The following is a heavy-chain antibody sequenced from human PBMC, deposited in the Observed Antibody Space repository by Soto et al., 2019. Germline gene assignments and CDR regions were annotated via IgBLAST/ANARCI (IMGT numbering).Heavy chain of an antibody. V-gene: IGHV1-2*02. Sequence: ASVKVSCKXSGYTFSDYYIHWVRQAPGQGLEWMGWINPNSGGTKYAPKFQGGVTMTRDTSITTAYMELSRLRSGDTAVYYCAREPATAKPEGVDFWGQGTLVTVSS. J-gene: IGHJ4*02. CDR1: GYTFSDYY. CDR2: INPNSGGT. CDR3: AREPATAKPEGVDF. D-gene: IGHD1-1*01.